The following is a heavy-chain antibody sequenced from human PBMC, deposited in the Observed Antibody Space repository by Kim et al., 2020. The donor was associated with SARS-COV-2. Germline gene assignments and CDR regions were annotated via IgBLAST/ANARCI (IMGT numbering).Heavy chain of an antibody. CDR2: ISSDGTTI. CDR1: GFTFSSYG. Sequence: GGSLRLSCAASGFTFSSYGMNWVRQAPGKGLEWISRISSDGTTIYYADSVRGRFTISRDNAKNYLYLQMNSLRAEDTAVYYCARTNGGYGVAWDFDYWGQGTLVTVSS. D-gene: IGHD5-12*01. V-gene: IGHV3-48*03. CDR3: ARTNGGYGVAWDFDY. J-gene: IGHJ4*02.